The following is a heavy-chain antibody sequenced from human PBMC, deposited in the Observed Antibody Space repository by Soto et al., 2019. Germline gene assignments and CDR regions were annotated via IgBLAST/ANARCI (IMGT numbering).Heavy chain of an antibody. J-gene: IGHJ5*02. D-gene: IGHD4-4*01. CDR3: ARDYRYNWFDP. CDR2: IYHSGST. Sequence: KTSETLSLTCAVSGGSISSGGYSWSWIRQPPGKGLERIGYIYHSGSTYYNPSLKSRVTISVDRSKNQFSLKLSSVTAADTAVYYCARDYRYNWFDPWGQGTLVTVSS. V-gene: IGHV4-30-2*01. CDR1: GGSISSGGYS.